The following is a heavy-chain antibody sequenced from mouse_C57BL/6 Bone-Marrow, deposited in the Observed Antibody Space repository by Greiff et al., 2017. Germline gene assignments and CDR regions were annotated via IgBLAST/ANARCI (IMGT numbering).Heavy chain of an antibody. V-gene: IGHV1-66*01. CDR1: GYSFTSYY. D-gene: IGHD1-1*01. Sequence: QVQLQQSGAELVKPGASVKISCKASGYSFTSYYIHWVKQRPGQGLEWIGWIYPGSGNTKYNEKFKGKATLTADTSSSTAYMQLSSLTSEDSAVYYCARRGITTVVGGYFDVWGTGTTVTVSS. CDR2: IYPGSGNT. J-gene: IGHJ1*03. CDR3: ARRGITTVVGGYFDV.